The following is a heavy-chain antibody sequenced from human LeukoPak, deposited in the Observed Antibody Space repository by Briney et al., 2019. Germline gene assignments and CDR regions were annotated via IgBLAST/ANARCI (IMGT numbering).Heavy chain of an antibody. CDR3: ARDLDAFDI. J-gene: IGHJ3*02. CDR1: GFTFSSYS. CDR2: ISSSSSTI. Sequence: GGSLRLSCAASGFTFSSYSMNWVRQAPGKGLEWVSYISSSSSTIYYADSVKGRFTISRDNAKNSLYLQMNSLRAEDTAVYYCARDLDAFDIWGQGTMVIVSS. V-gene: IGHV3-48*04.